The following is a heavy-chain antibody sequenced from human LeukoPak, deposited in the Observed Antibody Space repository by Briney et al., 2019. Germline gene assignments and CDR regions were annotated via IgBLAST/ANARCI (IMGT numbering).Heavy chain of an antibody. D-gene: IGHD3-22*01. CDR3: AKDGSYYYDSSGLDY. V-gene: IGHV3-7*03. J-gene: IGHJ4*02. Sequence: GGSLRLSCAASGFTFSTYRMSWVRQAPGKGLEWVANIKQDGSEKHYVDSVKGRFTISRDNSKNTLYLQMNSLRAEDTAVYYCAKDGSYYYDSSGLDYWGQGILVTVSS. CDR1: GFTFSTYR. CDR2: IKQDGSEK.